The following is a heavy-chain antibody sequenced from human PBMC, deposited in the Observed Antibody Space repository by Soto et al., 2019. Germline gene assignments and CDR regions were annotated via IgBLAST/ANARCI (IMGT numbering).Heavy chain of an antibody. CDR3: AKDSGAVARYFDY. CDR1: GFTFDDYA. J-gene: IGHJ4*02. D-gene: IGHD6-19*01. CDR2: ISWNSGSI. Sequence: EVQLVESGGGLVQPGRSLRLSCAASGFTFDDYAMHWVRQAPGKGLEWVSGISWNSGSIGYADSVKGRFTISRDNAKNSLYLQMNSLRAEDTALYYCAKDSGAVARYFDYWGRGTLVTVSS. V-gene: IGHV3-9*01.